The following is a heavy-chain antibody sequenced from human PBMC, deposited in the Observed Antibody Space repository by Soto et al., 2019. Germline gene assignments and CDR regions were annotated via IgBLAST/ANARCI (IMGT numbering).Heavy chain of an antibody. Sequence: VQLVESGGGVVQPGRSLRLSCAASGFTFSSYGMHWVRQAPGKGLEWVAVIWYDGSNKYYADSVKGRFTISRDNSKNTLYLQMNSLRAEDTAVYYCARVSVAARPNYYYGMDVWGQGTTVTVSS. CDR3: ARVSVAARPNYYYGMDV. CDR1: GFTFSSYG. V-gene: IGHV3-33*01. J-gene: IGHJ6*02. CDR2: IWYDGSNK. D-gene: IGHD6-6*01.